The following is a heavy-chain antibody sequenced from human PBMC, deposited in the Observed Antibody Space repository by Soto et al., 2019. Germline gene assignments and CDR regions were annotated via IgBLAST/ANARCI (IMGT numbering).Heavy chain of an antibody. J-gene: IGHJ4*02. Sequence: SETLSLTCTVFGGSVSIGDYLWSWIRQRPGKGLEWIGYIHDSGNTYYNPSLKSRVTISVDTSKNQFSLKLSSVTAADTAVYYCAIMNYDILTGYPYFDYWGQGTLVTVSS. D-gene: IGHD3-9*01. CDR1: GGSVSIGDYL. V-gene: IGHV4-31*03. CDR2: IHDSGNT. CDR3: AIMNYDILTGYPYFDY.